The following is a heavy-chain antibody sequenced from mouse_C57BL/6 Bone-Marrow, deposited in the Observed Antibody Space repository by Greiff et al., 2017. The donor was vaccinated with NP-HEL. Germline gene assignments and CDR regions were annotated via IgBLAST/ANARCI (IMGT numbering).Heavy chain of an antibody. CDR3: ASVGIYYDYDDGSFDV. Sequence: VQLQQSGPELVKPGASVKISCKASGYSFTDYNMNWVKQSNGKSLEWIGVINPNYGTTSYNQKFKGKATLTVDQSSSTAYMQLNSLTSEDSAVYYYASVGIYYDYDDGSFDVWGTGTTVTVSS. V-gene: IGHV1-39*01. CDR1: GYSFTDYN. D-gene: IGHD2-4*01. CDR2: INPNYGTT. J-gene: IGHJ1*03.